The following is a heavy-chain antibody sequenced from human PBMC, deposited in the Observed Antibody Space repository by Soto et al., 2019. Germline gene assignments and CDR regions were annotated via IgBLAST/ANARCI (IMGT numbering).Heavy chain of an antibody. Sequence: VGSLRLSCAASGFTFSSYWMSWVRQAPGKGLEWVANIKQDGSEKYYVDSVKGRFTISRDNAKNSLYLQMNSLRAEDTAVYYCARFSSSGLYYYFGMDVWGQGTTVTVSS. CDR3: ARFSSSGLYYYFGMDV. V-gene: IGHV3-7*03. J-gene: IGHJ6*02. D-gene: IGHD6-13*01. CDR2: IKQDGSEK. CDR1: GFTFSSYW.